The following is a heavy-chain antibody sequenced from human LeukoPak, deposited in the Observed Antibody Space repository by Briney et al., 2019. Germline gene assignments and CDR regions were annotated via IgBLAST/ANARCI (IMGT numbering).Heavy chain of an antibody. D-gene: IGHD5-18*01. CDR2: IWYDGSDN. CDR3: ARTNLFVDTAVNDAFDV. Sequence: PGGSLRLSCAASGFTFSNYGMHWVRQAPGKGLEWVAVIWYDGSDNYYADSVKGRFTISRDNSKSTLYLQMSSLRAEDTAVYYCARTNLFVDTAVNDAFDVWGQGTMVIVSS. CDR1: GFTFSNYG. V-gene: IGHV3-33*01. J-gene: IGHJ3*01.